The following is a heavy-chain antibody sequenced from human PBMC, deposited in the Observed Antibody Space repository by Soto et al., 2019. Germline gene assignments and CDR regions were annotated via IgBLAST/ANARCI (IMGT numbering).Heavy chain of an antibody. CDR1: GGTFSSYA. CDR3: ARDEGCSSTSCYPPRNYGMDV. CDR2: IIPIFGTA. J-gene: IGHJ6*02. D-gene: IGHD2-2*01. Sequence: ASVKVSCKASGGTFSSYAISWVRQAPGQGLEWMGGIIPIFGTANYAQKFQGRVTITADESTSTAYMELSSLRSEDTAVYYCARDEGCSSTSCYPPRNYGMDVWDQGTTVTVSS. V-gene: IGHV1-69*13.